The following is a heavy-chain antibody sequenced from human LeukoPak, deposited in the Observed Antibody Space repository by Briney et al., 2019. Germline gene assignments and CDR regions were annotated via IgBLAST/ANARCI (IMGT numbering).Heavy chain of an antibody. CDR1: GFTFSSYG. V-gene: IGHV3-30*02. J-gene: IGHJ4*02. Sequence: RGGTLRLSCAASGFTFSSYGMSWVRQAPGKGLEWVAFIRYDGSNKYYADSVKGRFTISRDNSKNTLYLQMNSLRAEDTAVYYCANELVVITSYWGQGTLVTVSS. CDR2: IRYDGSNK. CDR3: ANELVVITSY. D-gene: IGHD3-22*01.